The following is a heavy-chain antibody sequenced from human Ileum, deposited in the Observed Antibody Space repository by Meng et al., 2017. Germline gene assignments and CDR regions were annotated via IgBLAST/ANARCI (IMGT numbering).Heavy chain of an antibody. CDR2: ISQESGRT. CDR1: GDCMSTRDW. D-gene: IGHD2-21*01. J-gene: IGHJ4*02. CDR3: VRNEGYSLGD. V-gene: IGHV4-4*02. Sequence: VPLQPSGRDVSKLAGTLRCACPVSGDCMSTRDWWGWVGQPPGKGLEWIGEISQESGRTNYNPSLKSRVTISLDKSKNQFSLNLNSVTAADTAVYYCVRNEGYSLGDWGQGTLVTVSS.